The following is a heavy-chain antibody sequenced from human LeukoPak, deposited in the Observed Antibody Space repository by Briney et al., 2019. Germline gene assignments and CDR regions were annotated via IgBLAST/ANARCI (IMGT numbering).Heavy chain of an antibody. CDR3: ASAPQGTFNRFDP. CDR1: EFTVRGKY. J-gene: IGHJ5*02. D-gene: IGHD3-10*01. V-gene: IGHV3-66*02. CDR2: IYAGGST. Sequence: GGSLRLSCAASEFTVRGKYMSWVRQAPGKGLEWVAGIYAGGSTYYADSVKGRFTISRDNSNNTLYLQMNSLRRDDTAMYSCASAPQGTFNRFDPWGQGILVTVSS.